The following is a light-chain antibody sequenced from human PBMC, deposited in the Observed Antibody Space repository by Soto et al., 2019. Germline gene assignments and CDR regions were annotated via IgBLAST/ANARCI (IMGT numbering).Light chain of an antibody. V-gene: IGKV3-20*01. CDR1: QSVGSTY. J-gene: IGKJ5*01. CDR3: QQYGNSPFT. Sequence: ETVLTQSPGTLSLSTGERATLSCRTSQSVGSTYLAWYQQKPGQAPRLLIYGASSRATGIPDRFSGSGSGTDFTLTISRLEPEDFAVYYCQQYGNSPFTFGQGTRLEIK. CDR2: GAS.